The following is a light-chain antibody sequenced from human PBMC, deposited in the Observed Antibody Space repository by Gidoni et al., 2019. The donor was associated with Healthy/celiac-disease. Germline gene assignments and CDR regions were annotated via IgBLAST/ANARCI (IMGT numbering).Light chain of an antibody. CDR2: AAS. CDR1: QSISSY. Sequence: DIQLTQSPSSLSASVGDRVTITCRASQSISSYLNWYQQKPGKAPKLLIYAASSLQSGVPSRFSGSGSGTDFTLTSSSLQPEDFATYYCQQSYSTSRTFGQXTKVEIK. J-gene: IGKJ1*01. CDR3: QQSYSTSRT. V-gene: IGKV1-39*01.